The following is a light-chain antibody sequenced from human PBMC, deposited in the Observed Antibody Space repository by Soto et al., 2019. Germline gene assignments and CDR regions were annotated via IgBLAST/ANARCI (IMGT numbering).Light chain of an antibody. CDR3: CSHEGTDTVV. V-gene: IGLV2-14*03. CDR1: SSDIGGYNH. Sequence: QSALTQPTSVSGSPGQSITISCTGVSSDIGGYNHVSWYQQHPGNVPRLIIYDVDNRPLGISNRFSGSQSGNTASLSISGLQAEDEADYYCCSHEGTDTVVFGGGTQLTVL. J-gene: IGLJ2*01. CDR2: DVD.